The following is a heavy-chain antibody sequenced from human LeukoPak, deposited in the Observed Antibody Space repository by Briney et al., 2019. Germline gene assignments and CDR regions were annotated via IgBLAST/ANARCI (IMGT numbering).Heavy chain of an antibody. CDR3: ARDLGYGGNSGDY. J-gene: IGHJ4*02. D-gene: IGHD4-23*01. V-gene: IGHV3-30*04. CDR1: GFAFSSYA. Sequence: GGSLRLSCAASGFAFSSYAMHWVRQAPGKGLEWVAVISYDGSNKYYADSVKGRFTISRDNSKNTLYLQMNSLRAEDTAVYYCARDLGYGGNSGDYWGQGTLVTVSS. CDR2: ISYDGSNK.